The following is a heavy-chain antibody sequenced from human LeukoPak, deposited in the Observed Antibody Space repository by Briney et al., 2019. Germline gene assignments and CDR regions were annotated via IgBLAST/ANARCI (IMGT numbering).Heavy chain of an antibody. CDR1: RYTFTSYS. CDR2: INPSGGST. CDR3: ARGDIDY. J-gene: IGHJ4*02. D-gene: IGHD2-15*01. V-gene: IGHV1-46*03. Sequence: ASVKVSSMASRYTFTSYSIHWVRQAPGQGLEWMGVINPSGGSTRYAQKIQGRVTMTRDTSTSTVYMELSSLRSEDTAVYYCARGDIDYWGQGTLVTVSS.